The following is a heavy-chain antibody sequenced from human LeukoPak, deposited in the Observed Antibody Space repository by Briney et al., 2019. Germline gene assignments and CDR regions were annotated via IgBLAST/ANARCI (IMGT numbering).Heavy chain of an antibody. J-gene: IGHJ4*02. CDR3: ARDSSGWINYFDY. CDR1: GFTFDDYA. CDR2: ISWNSGSI. V-gene: IGHV3-9*01. Sequence: GGSLRLSCAASGFTFDDYAMHWVRQAPGKGLEWVSGISWNSGSIGYADSVKGRFTISRDNAKNSLYLQMNSLRAEDTAVYYCARDSSGWINYFDYWGQGTLVTVSS. D-gene: IGHD6-19*01.